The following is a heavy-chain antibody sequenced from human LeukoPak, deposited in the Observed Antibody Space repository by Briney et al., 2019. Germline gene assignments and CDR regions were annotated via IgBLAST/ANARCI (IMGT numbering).Heavy chain of an antibody. D-gene: IGHD6-19*01. J-gene: IGHJ4*02. CDR1: GGSISSYY. CDR3: ARDNLSSGYVGGTFDY. CDR2: IYTSGST. V-gene: IGHV4-4*07. Sequence: PSETLSLTCTVSGGSISSYYWSWIRQPAGKGLEWIGRIYTSGSTNYNPSLKSRVTMSLDTSKNQFSLKLSSVTAADTAVYYCARDNLSSGYVGGTFDYWGQGTLVTVSS.